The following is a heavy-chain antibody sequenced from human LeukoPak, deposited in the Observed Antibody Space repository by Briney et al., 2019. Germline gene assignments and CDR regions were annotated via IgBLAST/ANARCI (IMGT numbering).Heavy chain of an antibody. CDR3: AKDGSVVPAGIFDY. J-gene: IGHJ4*02. Sequence: QTGGSLRLSCAASGFTFSSYAMSWVRQAPGKGLEWVSAISGSGGSTYYADSVKGRFTISRDNSKNTLYLQMNSLRAEDTAVYYCAKDGSVVPAGIFDYWGQGTLVTVSS. V-gene: IGHV3-23*01. CDR2: ISGSGGST. D-gene: IGHD2-2*01. CDR1: GFTFSSYA.